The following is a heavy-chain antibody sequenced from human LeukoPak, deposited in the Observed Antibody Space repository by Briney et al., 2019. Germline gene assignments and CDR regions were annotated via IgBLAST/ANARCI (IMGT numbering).Heavy chain of an antibody. CDR1: GYTFTIYY. V-gene: IGHV1-46*01. J-gene: IGHJ4*02. Sequence: GASVTVSCTASGYTFTIYYMHWVRQAPGQGLEWMGIINPSGGSTSYAQKFQGRVTMTRDTSTSTVYMELSSLRSEDTAVYYCARDGVDFKWTYWGQGTLVTVSS. CDR3: ARDGVDFKWTY. D-gene: IGHD1-26*01. CDR2: INPSGGST.